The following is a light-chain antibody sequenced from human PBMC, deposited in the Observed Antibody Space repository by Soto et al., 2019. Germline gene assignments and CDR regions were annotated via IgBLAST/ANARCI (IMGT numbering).Light chain of an antibody. V-gene: IGKV3-20*01. CDR2: GSS. CDR1: QSVSNNY. Sequence: EVVLTQSPGTLSLSPGESATLSCRASQSVSNNYFAWYQQKPGQAPRLLIFGSSDRATGIPDRFSGSGSGTDLTLTISRLEPEDFALYYCHQYGSSPPYTFGQGTKLEIK. J-gene: IGKJ2*01. CDR3: HQYGSSPPYT.